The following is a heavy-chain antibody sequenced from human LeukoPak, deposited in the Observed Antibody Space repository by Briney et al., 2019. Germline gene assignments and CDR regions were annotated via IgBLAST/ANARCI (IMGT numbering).Heavy chain of an antibody. CDR2: IYYSGST. V-gene: IGHV4-39*07. D-gene: IGHD1-26*01. Sequence: PSETLSLTCTVSGGSISSSSYYWGWIRQPPGKGLEWIGSIYYSGSTYYNPSLKSRVTIFLDTSRNQFSLKVSSVTAADTAVYYCARANGSYPPWRPWGQGTLVTVSS. J-gene: IGHJ5*02. CDR3: ARANGSYPPWRP. CDR1: GGSISSSSYY.